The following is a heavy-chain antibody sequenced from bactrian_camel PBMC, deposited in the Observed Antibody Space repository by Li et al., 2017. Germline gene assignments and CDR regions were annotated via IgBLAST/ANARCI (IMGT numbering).Heavy chain of an antibody. CDR1: EDISTFF. V-gene: IGHV3S1*01. CDR2: ISWSGDRT. J-gene: IGHJ4*01. Sequence: QLVESGGGSVQAGGSLKLSCVASEDISTFFVGWFRQAPGKGLEWVSAISWSGDRTTYADSVKGRFTISRDNAKNTLYLQLNSLKTEDTAMYYCSKDNPWASYGAPSGWGQGTQVTVS. D-gene: IGHD6*01. CDR3: SKDNPWASYGAPSG.